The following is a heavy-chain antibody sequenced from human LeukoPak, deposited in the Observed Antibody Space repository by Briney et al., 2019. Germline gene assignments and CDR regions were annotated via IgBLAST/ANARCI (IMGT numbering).Heavy chain of an antibody. V-gene: IGHV4-4*07. CDR2: ISSSGNT. Sequence: SETLSLTCTVSDXSISTYYWSWIRQPAGKELEWIGHISSSGNTNYNPSLKSRVTMSVDTSKNHFSLRLTSVTAADTAVYYCAREVYYYSSGSYYNFDYWGQGTLVTVSS. CDR1: DXSISTYY. J-gene: IGHJ4*02. D-gene: IGHD3-10*01. CDR3: AREVYYYSSGSYYNFDY.